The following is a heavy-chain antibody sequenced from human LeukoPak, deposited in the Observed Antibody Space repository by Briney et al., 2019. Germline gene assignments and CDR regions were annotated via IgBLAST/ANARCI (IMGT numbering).Heavy chain of an antibody. CDR3: ARDDTGYSGYDRIFDY. D-gene: IGHD5-12*01. V-gene: IGHV4-30-2*01. CDR1: GGSISSGGYY. Sequence: SETLSLTCTVSGGSISSGGYYWSWIRQPPGKGLEWIGYIYHSGSTYYNPSLKSRVTISVDRSKNQFSLKLSSVTAADTAVYYCARDDTGYSGYDRIFDYWGQGTLVTVSS. J-gene: IGHJ4*02. CDR2: IYHSGST.